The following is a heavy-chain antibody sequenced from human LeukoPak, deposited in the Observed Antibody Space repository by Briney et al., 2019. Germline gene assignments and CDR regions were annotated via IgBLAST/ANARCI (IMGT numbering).Heavy chain of an antibody. V-gene: IGHV3-30*02. Sequence: GGSLRLSCAASGFTFSSYAMHWVRQAPGKGLEWVAFIRYDGSNKYYADSVKGRFTISRDNSKNTLYLQMNSLRAEDTAVYYCARVGAGGPRRALDVWGQGTMVTVSS. J-gene: IGHJ3*01. CDR1: GFTFSSYA. D-gene: IGHD6-13*01. CDR2: IRYDGSNK. CDR3: ARVGAGGPRRALDV.